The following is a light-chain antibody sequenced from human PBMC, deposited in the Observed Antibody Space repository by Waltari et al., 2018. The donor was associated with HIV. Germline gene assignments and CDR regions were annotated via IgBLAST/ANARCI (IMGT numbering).Light chain of an antibody. CDR3: HRYSKYLGS. CDR1: QNVGAW. J-gene: IGKJ1*01. V-gene: IGKV1-5*03. CDR2: QAT. Sequence: IHMSQFPPILTASVGDRVKITCRARQNVGAWLAWYQQKAGEAPKLLIFQATNVEGGVPSRFSGSASGTEFTLTIDSLHPDDTGSYYCHRYSKYLGSFGRGTKVEVK.